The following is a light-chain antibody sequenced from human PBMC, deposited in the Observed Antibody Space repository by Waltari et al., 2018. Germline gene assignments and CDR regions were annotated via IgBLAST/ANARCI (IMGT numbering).Light chain of an antibody. CDR1: SSNIGAGHD. CDR2: CNN. V-gene: IGLV1-40*01. J-gene: IGLJ3*02. CDR3: QSFDIRLSGGVV. Sequence: QSVLTQPPSMSGAPGQRVTISCTGSSSNIGAGHDVHWYQVFPGTAPKLLIYCNNNRPSGVPGRVSGSTSDTSASLAIGGLQAEDEADYYCQSFDIRLSGGVVFGGGTKVTVL.